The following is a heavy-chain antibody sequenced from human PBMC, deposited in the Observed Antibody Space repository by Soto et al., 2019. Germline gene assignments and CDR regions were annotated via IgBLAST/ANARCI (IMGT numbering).Heavy chain of an antibody. J-gene: IGHJ4*02. CDR1: GYTFTSYD. CDR2: MNPNSGNT. D-gene: IGHD2-15*01. CDR3: AILVYCSGGSCYSLEY. V-gene: IGHV1-8*01. Sequence: QVQLVQSGAEVKKPGASVKVSCKASGYTFTSYDINWVRQATGQGLEWMVWMNPNSGNTGYAQKFQGRVTMARSTPISTADMELSSLRSEDTAVYYCAILVYCSGGSCYSLEYGGQGALVTVSS.